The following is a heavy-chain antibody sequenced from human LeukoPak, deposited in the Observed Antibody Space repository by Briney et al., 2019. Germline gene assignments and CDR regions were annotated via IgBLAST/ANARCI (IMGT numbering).Heavy chain of an antibody. Sequence: GGSLRLSCAASGFTFDDYAMHWVRQAPGKGLEWVSGISWNSGSIGYADSVKGRFTISRDNAKNSLYLQMNSLRAEDSALYYCAKDIRQQLVRGANWFDPWGQGTLVTVSS. CDR2: ISWNSGSI. V-gene: IGHV3-9*01. J-gene: IGHJ5*02. D-gene: IGHD6-13*01. CDR1: GFTFDDYA. CDR3: AKDIRQQLVRGANWFDP.